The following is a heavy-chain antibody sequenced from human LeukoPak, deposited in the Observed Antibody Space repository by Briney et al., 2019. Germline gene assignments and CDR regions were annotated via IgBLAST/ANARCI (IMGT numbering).Heavy chain of an antibody. CDR3: AKDVVGAADY. J-gene: IGHJ4*02. CDR2: IRYDGSNK. D-gene: IGHD2-15*01. CDR1: GFTFSTYG. V-gene: IGHV3-30*02. Sequence: HPSGSLRLSCAASGFTFSTYGMHWVRQAPGKGLEWVAFIRYDGSNKYYADSVKGRFTISRDNSKNTLYLQMNSLRAEDTAVYYCAKDVVGAADYWGQGTLLTVSS.